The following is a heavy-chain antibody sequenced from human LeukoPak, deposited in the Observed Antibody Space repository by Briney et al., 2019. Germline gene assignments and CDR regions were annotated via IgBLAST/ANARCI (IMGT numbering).Heavy chain of an antibody. J-gene: IGHJ6*02. CDR3: AREGEGYRLLYPTGYYGMDV. V-gene: IGHV3-66*01. Sequence: PGGSLRLSCAASGFTVSTNYMNWVRQAPGKGLEWVSIIYSGDRTYYADSVKGRFTISRDNSKNTLYLQMNSLRAEDTAVYYCAREGEGYRLLYPTGYYGMDVWGQGTTVTVSS. CDR2: IYSGDRT. D-gene: IGHD2-2*02. CDR1: GFTVSTNY.